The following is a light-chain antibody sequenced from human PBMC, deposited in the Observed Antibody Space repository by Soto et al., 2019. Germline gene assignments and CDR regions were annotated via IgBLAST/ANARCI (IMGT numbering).Light chain of an antibody. Sequence: QSALTQPASVSGSPGQSITISCTGTSSDVGGSNYISWYQQHPGRAPKLVIYDVSSRPSGVSNRFSGSKSGNTASLTISGLQADDEADYYCSSYSSSSTPDVFGGGTKVTVL. CDR2: DVS. CDR1: SSDVGGSNY. V-gene: IGLV2-14*03. CDR3: SSYSSSSTPDV. J-gene: IGLJ2*01.